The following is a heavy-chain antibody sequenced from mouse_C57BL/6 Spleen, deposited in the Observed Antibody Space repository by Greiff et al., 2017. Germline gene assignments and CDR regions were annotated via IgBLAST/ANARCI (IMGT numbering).Heavy chain of an antibody. CDR3: TRGGSSYY. D-gene: IGHD1-1*01. J-gene: IGHJ2*01. Sequence: EVQRVESGGGLVQPGGSMKLSCVASGFTFSDSWMDWVRQSPERGLEWVAEIRIKANNHATYYAESVKGRFTISRDDSKSSVYLQMNSLRAEDTGIYYCTRGGSSYYWGQGTTLPVSS. CDR2: IRIKANNHAT. V-gene: IGHV6-6*01. CDR1: GFTFSDSW.